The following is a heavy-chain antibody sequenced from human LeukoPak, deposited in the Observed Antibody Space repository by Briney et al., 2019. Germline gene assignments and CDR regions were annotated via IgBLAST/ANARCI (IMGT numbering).Heavy chain of an antibody. CDR1: GFTFSSCG. CDR3: ATETIGRHYDY. J-gene: IGHJ4*02. D-gene: IGHD1-14*01. CDR2: IGPTGTDR. Sequence: VGSLRLSCAASGFTFSSCGFNWVRQAPGKGLEWVSSIGPTGTDRYYADSVRGRFTISRDNAKNSMYLQMDSLRDEDTAVYYCATETIGRHYDYWGQGTLLTVSS. V-gene: IGHV3-21*01.